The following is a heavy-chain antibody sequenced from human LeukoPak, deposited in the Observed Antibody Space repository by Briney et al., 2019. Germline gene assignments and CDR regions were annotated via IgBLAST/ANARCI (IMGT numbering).Heavy chain of an antibody. J-gene: IGHJ3*02. D-gene: IGHD3-10*01. Sequence: GSLRLSCAASGFSFSTSAMTWVRQAPGKGLEWVANIKQDGSEKNYLDSVKGRFTISRDNAKNSLYLQMSSLRAEDTALYYCARDPWVGEYGAFDIWGQGTMVTVSS. CDR1: GFSFSTSA. CDR2: IKQDGSEK. V-gene: IGHV3-7*01. CDR3: ARDPWVGEYGAFDI.